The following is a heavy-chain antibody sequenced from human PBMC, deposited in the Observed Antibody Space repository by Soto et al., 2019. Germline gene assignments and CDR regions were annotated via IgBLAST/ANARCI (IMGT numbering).Heavy chain of an antibody. D-gene: IGHD2-15*01. J-gene: IGHJ6*03. V-gene: IGHV4-34*01. CDR2: INHSGST. CDR1: GGSLRVYY. Sequence: SETLSLTCAVYGGSLRVYYWSWIRQTPGKGLEWIGEINHSGSTNYNPSLKSRVTISVDTSKNQFSLKLSSVTAADTAVYYCARVLFFGYMDVWGKGTTVTVSS. CDR3: ARVLFFGYMDV.